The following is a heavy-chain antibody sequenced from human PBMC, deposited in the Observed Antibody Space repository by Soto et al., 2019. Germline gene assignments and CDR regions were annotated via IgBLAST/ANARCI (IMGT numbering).Heavy chain of an antibody. CDR1: GGTFSSYA. CDR3: ARGEDSYCPPDYYYGMDF. CDR2: IIPIFGTA. V-gene: IGHV1-69*01. J-gene: IGHJ6*02. D-gene: IGHD5-18*01. Sequence: QVQLVQSGAEVKKPGSSVKVSCKASGGTFSSYAISWVRQAPGQGLEWMGGIIPIFGTANYAQKFQGRVTITADESTSTAYMELSSLRSEDRAVYYCARGEDSYCPPDYYYGMDFWGQGTTVTVSS.